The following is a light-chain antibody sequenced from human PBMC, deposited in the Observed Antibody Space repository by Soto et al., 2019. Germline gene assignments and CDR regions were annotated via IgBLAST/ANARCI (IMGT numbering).Light chain of an antibody. CDR2: DVR. V-gene: IGLV2-14*03. CDR1: MRDVGAYNL. CDR3: SAYKARSTLV. Sequence: QSVLTQPASVSGSAGQSITISCSGTMRDVGAYNLVSWYQQHPGTAPKLIIYDVRNRPSGISSRFSGSRSGNTASLTISGLQSEDEGDYYCSAYKARSTLVFGGGTKVTVL. J-gene: IGLJ3*02.